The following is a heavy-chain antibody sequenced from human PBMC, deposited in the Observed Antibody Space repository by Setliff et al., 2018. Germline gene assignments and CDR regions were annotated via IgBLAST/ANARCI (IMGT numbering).Heavy chain of an antibody. CDR3: ARIFLYGTSWYFDN. CDR2: ISWNSGSI. V-gene: IGHV3-9*01. Sequence: GGSLRLSCAASGFSFANYAMHWVRQVPGKGLGWVSAISWNSGSIGYADSVRGRFTISRDNSNNTLYLHMSSLRAEDTAVYFCARIFLYGTSWYFDNWGQGTLVTVSS. J-gene: IGHJ4*02. CDR1: GFSFANYA. D-gene: IGHD3-3*01.